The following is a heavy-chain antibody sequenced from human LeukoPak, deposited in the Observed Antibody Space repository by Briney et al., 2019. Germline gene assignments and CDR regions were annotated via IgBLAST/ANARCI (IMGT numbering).Heavy chain of an antibody. D-gene: IGHD2-2*01. Sequence: GGSLRLSCTASGFTFGDYARSWVRQAPGKGLEWVGFIRSKAYGGTTEYAASVKGRFTISRDDSKSIAYLQMNSLKTEDTAVYYCTRVGGCSSTSCLDYYYDYYMDVWGKGTTVTVSS. CDR1: GFTFGDYA. CDR2: IRSKAYGGTT. V-gene: IGHV3-49*04. CDR3: TRVGGCSSTSCLDYYYDYYMDV. J-gene: IGHJ6*03.